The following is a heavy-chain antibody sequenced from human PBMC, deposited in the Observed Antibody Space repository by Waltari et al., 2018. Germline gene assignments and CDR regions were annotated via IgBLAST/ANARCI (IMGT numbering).Heavy chain of an antibody. V-gene: IGHV4-59*01. D-gene: IGHD1-20*01. J-gene: IGHJ6*03. CDR3: ARGVVANWNYVYYYMDV. CDR2: IYYSGST. CDR1: GGSISSYY. Sequence: QVQLQESGPGLVKPSETLSLTCTVSGGSISSYYWSCIRQPPGKGLEWIGYIYYSGSTNYNPSLKSRVTISVDTSKNQFSLKLSSVTAADTAVYYCARGVVANWNYVYYYMDVWGKGTTVTISS.